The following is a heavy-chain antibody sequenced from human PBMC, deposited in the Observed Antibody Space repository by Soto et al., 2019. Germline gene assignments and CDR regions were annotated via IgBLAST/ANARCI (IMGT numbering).Heavy chain of an antibody. D-gene: IGHD2-15*01. CDR3: ARYCSGGSCYLANWFDP. J-gene: IGHJ5*02. Sequence: QVQLVQSGAEVKKPGSSVKVSCKASGGTFSSYAIIWVRQAPGQGLEWMGGIIPIFGTANYAQKFQGRVTITADESTSTAYMELSSLRSEDTAVYYCARYCSGGSCYLANWFDPWGQGTLVTVSS. V-gene: IGHV1-69*01. CDR2: IIPIFGTA. CDR1: GGTFSSYA.